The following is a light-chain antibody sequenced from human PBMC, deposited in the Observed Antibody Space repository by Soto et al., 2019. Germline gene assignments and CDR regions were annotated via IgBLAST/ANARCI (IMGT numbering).Light chain of an antibody. J-gene: IGKJ5*01. Sequence: EIVLTQSPATLSLSPGEIATLSFSASQSVSSYLAWYQQKPGQAPRLLIYDASNRATGIPARFSGSGSGTDFTLTISSLEPEDFAVYYCQQRSNWQITFGQGTRLEIK. V-gene: IGKV3-11*01. CDR2: DAS. CDR1: QSVSSY. CDR3: QQRSNWQIT.